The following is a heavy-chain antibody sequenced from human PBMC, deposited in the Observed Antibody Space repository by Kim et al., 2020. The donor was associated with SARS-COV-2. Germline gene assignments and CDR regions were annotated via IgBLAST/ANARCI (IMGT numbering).Heavy chain of an antibody. Sequence: GGSLRLSCAASGFTFSSYGMHWVRQAPGKGLEWVAVIWYDGSNKYYADSVKGRFTISRDNSKNTLYLQMNSLRAEDTAVYYCAREGDPAGTYYDFWSGYIYGIDVWGQGTTVTVSS. CDR3: AREGDPAGTYYDFWSGYIYGIDV. J-gene: IGHJ6*02. V-gene: IGHV3-33*01. CDR1: GFTFSSYG. D-gene: IGHD3-3*01. CDR2: IWYDGSNK.